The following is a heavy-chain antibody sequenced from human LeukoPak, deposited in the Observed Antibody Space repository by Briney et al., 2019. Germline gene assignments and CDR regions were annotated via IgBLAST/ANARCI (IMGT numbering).Heavy chain of an antibody. CDR1: GGSVSNGNFY. Sequence: SETLSLTCTVSGGSVSNGNFYWSWLRQPPGKPLEWIGYAYYTGSAYYNPSLEGRVTISVDTSKNQFSVRLSSVTAADTAMYYCARSQNYYGSGDYWSQGTLVTVSS. V-gene: IGHV4-61*01. CDR3: ARSQNYYGSGDY. CDR2: AYYTGSA. D-gene: IGHD3-10*01. J-gene: IGHJ4*02.